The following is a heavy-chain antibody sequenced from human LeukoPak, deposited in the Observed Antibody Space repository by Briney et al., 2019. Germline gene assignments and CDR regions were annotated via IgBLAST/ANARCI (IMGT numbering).Heavy chain of an antibody. V-gene: IGHV1-8*02. J-gene: IGHJ4*02. Sequence: ASVKVSCKASGYTFTGYYMHWVRQAPGQGLEWMGWMNPNSGNTGYAQKFQGRVTMTRNTSISTAYMELSSLRSEDTAVYYCARAKKEQWLGGPFDYWGQGTLVTVSS. CDR1: GYTFTGYY. CDR2: MNPNSGNT. D-gene: IGHD6-19*01. CDR3: ARAKKEQWLGGPFDY.